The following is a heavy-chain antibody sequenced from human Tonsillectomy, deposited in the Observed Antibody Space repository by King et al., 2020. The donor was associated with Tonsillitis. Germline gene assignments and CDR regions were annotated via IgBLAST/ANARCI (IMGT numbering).Heavy chain of an antibody. CDR3: ARDLRSSSWSCFFY. CDR1: GGSISSYY. Sequence: QLQESGTGLVKPSETLSLTCTVSGGSISSYYWNWIRQPPGKGLEWIGYIYYSGSTNYNPSLKSRVNITVDTSKNQLSLKMSSVTAADTAVYYCARDLRSSSWSCFFYWGEGTLVTVSS. V-gene: IGHV4-59*01. D-gene: IGHD6-13*01. J-gene: IGHJ4*02. CDR2: IYYSGST.